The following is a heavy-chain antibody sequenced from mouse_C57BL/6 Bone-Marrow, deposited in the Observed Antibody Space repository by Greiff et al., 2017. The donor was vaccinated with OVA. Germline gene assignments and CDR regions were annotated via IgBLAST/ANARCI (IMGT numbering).Heavy chain of an antibody. J-gene: IGHJ2*01. CDR1: GYTFTSYG. CDR3: ARELHGNY. D-gene: IGHD1-1*01. Sequence: VQLQQSGAELARPGASVKLSCKASGYTFTSYGISWVKQRTGQGLEWIGEIYPRSGNTSYNEKFKGKATLTADKSSSTAYMELRSLTSEDSAVYFCARELHGNYWGQGTTLTVSS. V-gene: IGHV1-81*01. CDR2: IYPRSGNT.